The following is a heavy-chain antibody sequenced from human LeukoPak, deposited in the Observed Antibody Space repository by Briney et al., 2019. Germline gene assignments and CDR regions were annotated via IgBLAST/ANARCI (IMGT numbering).Heavy chain of an antibody. Sequence: PSETLCLTCTVSGGSISSGGYYWSWIRQHPGKGLEWIGYIYCSGSTYYNPSLKSRVTISVDTSKNQFSLKLSSVTAADTAVYYCARSPGYDFWSGYPSGDAFDIWGQGTMVTVSS. CDR2: IYCSGST. CDR1: GGSISSGGYY. V-gene: IGHV4-31*03. D-gene: IGHD3-3*01. J-gene: IGHJ3*02. CDR3: ARSPGYDFWSGYPSGDAFDI.